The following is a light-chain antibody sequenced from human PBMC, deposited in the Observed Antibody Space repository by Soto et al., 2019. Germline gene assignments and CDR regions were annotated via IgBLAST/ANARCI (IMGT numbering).Light chain of an antibody. CDR3: SSYAGSIWV. V-gene: IGLV2-8*01. CDR1: SSDVGGYNY. CDR2: EVN. J-gene: IGLJ3*02. Sequence: QSVLTQPPSASGSPGQSVTISCTGTSSDVGGYNYASWYQQHPGKAPKLMIYEVNKRPSGVPDRFSGSKSGNTASLTVSGLQAEDEADYYCSSYAGSIWVFGGGTKLTVL.